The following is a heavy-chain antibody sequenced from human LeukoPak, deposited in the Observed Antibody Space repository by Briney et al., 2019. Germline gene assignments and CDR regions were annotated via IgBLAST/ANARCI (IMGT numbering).Heavy chain of an antibody. CDR3: ARGPYCGGDCYSFSSDYGMDV. Sequence: SETLSLTCTVSGGSMSSSSYYWGWIRQPPGKGLEWIGSIYYSGSTNYNPSLKSRVTISVDTSKNQFSLKLSSVTAADTAVYYCARGPYCGGDCYSFSSDYGMDVWGQGTTVTVSS. CDR1: GGSMSSSSYY. D-gene: IGHD2-21*02. V-gene: IGHV4-39*07. J-gene: IGHJ6*02. CDR2: IYYSGST.